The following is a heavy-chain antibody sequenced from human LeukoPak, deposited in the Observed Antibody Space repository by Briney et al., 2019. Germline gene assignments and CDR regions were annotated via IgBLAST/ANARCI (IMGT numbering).Heavy chain of an antibody. Sequence: SETLSLTCAVSGYSISSGYYWGWIRQPPGKGLEWIGSIYHSGSTYYNPSLKSRVTISVDTSKNQFFLKPSSVTAADTAVYYCARLSVYHYSGSYLIRGWFDPWGQGNLGTVSS. CDR1: GYSISSGYY. CDR3: ARLSVYHYSGSYLIRGWFDP. V-gene: IGHV4-38-2*01. CDR2: IYHSGST. D-gene: IGHD3-10*01. J-gene: IGHJ5*02.